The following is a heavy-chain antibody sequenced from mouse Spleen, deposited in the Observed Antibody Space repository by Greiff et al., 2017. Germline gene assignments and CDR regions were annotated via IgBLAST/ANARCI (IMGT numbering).Heavy chain of an antibody. J-gene: IGHJ2*01. CDR3: ARRGTVVATDY. V-gene: IGHV5-6*02. CDR2: ISSGGSYT. CDR1: GFTFSSYG. Sequence: EVMLVESGGDLVKPGGSLKLSCAASGFTFSSYGMSWVRQTPDKRLEWVATISSGGSYTYYPDSVKGRFTISRDNAKNTLYLQMNSLKSEDTAMYYCARRGTVVATDYWGQGTTLTVSS. D-gene: IGHD1-1*01.